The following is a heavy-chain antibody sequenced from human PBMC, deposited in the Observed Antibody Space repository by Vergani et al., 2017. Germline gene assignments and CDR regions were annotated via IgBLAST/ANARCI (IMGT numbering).Heavy chain of an antibody. CDR1: GFSFSGYW. CDR3: VRARCSGPCFMSNWFDS. Sequence: EVQLVESGGGLIHPGGSLRLSCEGSGFSFSGYWMHWVRQSPEKGLVWVSRIKSDGSITNYADSVKGRFTISRDNAKNTLYLEMNSLRGDDTAIYYCVRARCSGPCFMSNWFDSWGQRALGTVSS. D-gene: IGHD5-12*01. J-gene: IGHJ5*01. CDR2: IKSDGSIT. V-gene: IGHV3-74*01.